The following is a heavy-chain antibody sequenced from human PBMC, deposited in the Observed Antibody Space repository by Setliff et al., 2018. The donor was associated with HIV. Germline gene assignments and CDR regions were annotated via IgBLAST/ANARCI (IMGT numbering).Heavy chain of an antibody. CDR1: GGTFTRNC. J-gene: IGHJ4*02. CDR2: ILPFSDTA. V-gene: IGHV1-69*05. CDR3: ARDRAEADVGGGVRGPTYFCDC. Sequence: SVKVSCKVSGGTFTRNCISWVRQAPGQGLEWMGGILPFSDTANCAQKFQGRVTITTDESTSSVFVELSNLRPDDTAIYYCARDRAEADVGGGVRGPTYFCDCWGQGTLVTVSS. D-gene: IGHD3-16*01.